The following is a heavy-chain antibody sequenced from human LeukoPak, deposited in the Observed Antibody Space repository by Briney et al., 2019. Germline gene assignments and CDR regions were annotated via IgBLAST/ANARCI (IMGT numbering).Heavy chain of an antibody. J-gene: IGHJ3*02. CDR2: IGTSSTTI. V-gene: IGHV3-48*04. CDR3: AKDRSGYDILTGTDAFDI. CDR1: GFTFSSYT. D-gene: IGHD3-9*01. Sequence: PGGSLRLSCAASGFTFSSYTMNWVRQPPGKGLEWVSNIGTSSTTIYYADSVKGRFTISRDNAKHSLYLQMNSLRPEDTALYYCAKDRSGYDILTGTDAFDIWGQGTMVTVSS.